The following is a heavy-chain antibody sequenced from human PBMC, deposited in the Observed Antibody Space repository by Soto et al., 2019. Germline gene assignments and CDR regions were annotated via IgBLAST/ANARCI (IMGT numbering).Heavy chain of an antibody. D-gene: IGHD2-21*02. CDR3: ARATDTMVTFDH. Sequence: ASVKVSCKASGYTFTSYGISWVRQAPGQGLEWMGWISAYNGNTNYAQKFQGRVTMTTDTSTSTAYMELRSLRSDDTAVYYCARATDTMVTFDHWGQGTLVTVSS. CDR2: ISAYNGNT. V-gene: IGHV1-18*01. J-gene: IGHJ4*02. CDR1: GYTFTSYG.